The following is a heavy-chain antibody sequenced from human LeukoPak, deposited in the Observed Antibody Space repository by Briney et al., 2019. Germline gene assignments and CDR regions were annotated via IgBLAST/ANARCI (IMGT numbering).Heavy chain of an antibody. CDR3: ARVGLLWSGHWYFDL. Sequence: GSLRLSCAASGFTFSSYDMHWVRQATGKGLEWVSAIGTAGDTYYPGSVKGRFTISRENAKNSLYLQMNSLRAGDTAVYYCARVGLLWSGHWYFDLWGRGTLVTVSS. V-gene: IGHV3-13*01. CDR2: IGTAGDT. J-gene: IGHJ2*01. D-gene: IGHD3-10*01. CDR1: GFTFSSYD.